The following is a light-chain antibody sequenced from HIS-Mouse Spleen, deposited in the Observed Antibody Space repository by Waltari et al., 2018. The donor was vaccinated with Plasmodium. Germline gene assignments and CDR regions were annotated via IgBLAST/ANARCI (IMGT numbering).Light chain of an antibody. Sequence: QSALTQPPSASGSPRQSVTISCTGTSSDVGGYNYVSWYQQTPGKAPKLMIYEVSKRPSGVPDRFSGSKSGNTASLTVSGLQAEDEADYYCSSYAGSNNLVFGGGTKLTVL. J-gene: IGLJ2*01. V-gene: IGLV2-8*01. CDR1: SSDVGGYNY. CDR3: SSYAGSNNLV. CDR2: EVS.